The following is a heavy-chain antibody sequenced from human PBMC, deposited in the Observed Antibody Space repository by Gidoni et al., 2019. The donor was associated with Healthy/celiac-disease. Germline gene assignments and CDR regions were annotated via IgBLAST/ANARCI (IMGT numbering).Heavy chain of an antibody. CDR2: ISAYNGNT. J-gene: IGHJ4*02. CDR1: GYTFTSYG. D-gene: IGHD2-15*01. Sequence: QVQLVQSGAEVKKPGASVQVSCKASGYTFTSYGISWVRQAPGQGLEWMGGISAYNGNTNYAQNLQGRVTMTTDTYTSKAYMELRSLRSDDTAVYDCARAEGQIVVVAAIDYWGQGTLVTVSS. CDR3: ARAEGQIVVVAAIDY. V-gene: IGHV1-18*01.